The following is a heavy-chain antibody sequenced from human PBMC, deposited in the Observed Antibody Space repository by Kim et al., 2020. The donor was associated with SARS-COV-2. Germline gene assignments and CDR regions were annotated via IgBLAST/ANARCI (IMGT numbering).Heavy chain of an antibody. Sequence: GGSLRLSCAASGFTFSSYAMSWVRQAPGKGLEWVSAISGSGGSTYYADSVKGRFTISRDNSKNTLYLQMNSLRAEDTAVYYCAKEGRVTAIHPSDAFDIWGQGTMVTVSS. CDR3: AKEGRVTAIHPSDAFDI. D-gene: IGHD2-21*02. V-gene: IGHV3-23*01. CDR2: ISGSGGST. CDR1: GFTFSSYA. J-gene: IGHJ3*02.